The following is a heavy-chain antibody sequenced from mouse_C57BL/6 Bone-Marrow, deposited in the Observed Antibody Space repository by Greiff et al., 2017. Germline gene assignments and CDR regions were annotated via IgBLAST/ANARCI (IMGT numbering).Heavy chain of an antibody. J-gene: IGHJ1*03. CDR1: GFTFSDYG. D-gene: IGHD3-3*01. V-gene: IGHV5-15*01. CDR3: ARRDGYFDV. Sequence: EVMLVESGGGLVQPGGSLKLSCAASGFTFSDYGMAWVRQAPRKGPEWVAFISNLAYSIYYADTVTGRFTISSENTKNTLYLEMSSLRSEDTAMYYCARRDGYFDVWGTGTTVTVSS. CDR2: ISNLAYSI.